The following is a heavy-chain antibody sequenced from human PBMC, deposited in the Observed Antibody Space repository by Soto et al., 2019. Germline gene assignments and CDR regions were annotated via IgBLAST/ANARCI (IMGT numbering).Heavy chain of an antibody. Sequence: SETLSLTCAFSSFSISSSNWWSWVRQPPGKGLEWIGEIYHSGSTNYNPSLKSRVTISVDKSKNQFSLKLSSVTAADTAVYYCARLRGYCSSTSCYGEFDYWGQGTLVTVSS. D-gene: IGHD2-2*01. J-gene: IGHJ4*02. CDR1: SFSISSSNW. V-gene: IGHV4-4*02. CDR3: ARLRGYCSSTSCYGEFDY. CDR2: IYHSGST.